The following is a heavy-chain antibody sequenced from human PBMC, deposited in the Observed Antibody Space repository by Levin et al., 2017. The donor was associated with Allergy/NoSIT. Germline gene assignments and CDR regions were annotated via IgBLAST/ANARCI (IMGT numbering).Heavy chain of an antibody. V-gene: IGHV4-59*11. CDR1: GGSISGHH. CDR2: IHYSGTT. CDR3: GSDRSIKNQDGDFWYYGMDV. D-gene: IGHD2-21*01. J-gene: IGHJ6*02. Sequence: PSETLSLTCTVSGGSISGHHWSWIRQPPGKALEWIGNIHYSGTTKYNPSLKSRVTISVDTSKNQFSLKLSSVTAADTAMYYCGSDRSIKNQDGDFWYYGMDVWGQGTTVSVSS.